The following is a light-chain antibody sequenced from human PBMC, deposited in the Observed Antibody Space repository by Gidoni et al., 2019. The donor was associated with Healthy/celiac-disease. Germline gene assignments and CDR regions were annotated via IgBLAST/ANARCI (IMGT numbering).Light chain of an antibody. CDR1: QDISNY. J-gene: IGKJ4*01. V-gene: IGKV1-33*01. CDR3: QQYDNPPLT. CDR2: EAS. Sequence: DIQMTQPPSSLSASVGNRVTITCQACQDISNYFNWHQQKPGKAPTVLIYEASNLETGVQSRFSGRGSGTAFTVTVGSLHPEHMATYYCQQYDNPPLTFGGRTKVEFQ.